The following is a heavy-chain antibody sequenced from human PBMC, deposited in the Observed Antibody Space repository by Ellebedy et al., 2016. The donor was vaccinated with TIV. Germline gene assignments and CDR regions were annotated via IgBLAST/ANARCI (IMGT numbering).Heavy chain of an antibody. CDR2: MNPNSGKT. CDR1: GYTFTGYF. Sequence: ASVKVSXXASGYTFTGYFMHWVRQVPGQGLEWMGWMNPNSGKTGYAQKFQGRVTMTRDTSTNTAYMELSSLRSEDTAVYYCARWDSGFLSGVYYNYGMDVWGQGTTVTVSS. J-gene: IGHJ6*02. CDR3: ARWDSGFLSGVYYNYGMDV. V-gene: IGHV1-8*02. D-gene: IGHD5-12*01.